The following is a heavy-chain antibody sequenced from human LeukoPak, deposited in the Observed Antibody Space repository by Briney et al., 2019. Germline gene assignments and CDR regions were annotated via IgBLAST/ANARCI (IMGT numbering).Heavy chain of an antibody. V-gene: IGHV5-10-1*01. CDR1: GYSFTSYW. CDR2: IDPSDSYT. J-gene: IGHJ6*02. Sequence: GESLKISCKGSGYSFTSYWISWVRQMPGKGLEWMGRIDPSDSYTNYSPSFQGHVTISADKSISTAYLQWSSLKASDTAMHYCARHLEYSSSFSYYYYYYGMDVWGQGTTVTVSS. D-gene: IGHD6-6*01. CDR3: ARHLEYSSSFSYYYYYYGMDV.